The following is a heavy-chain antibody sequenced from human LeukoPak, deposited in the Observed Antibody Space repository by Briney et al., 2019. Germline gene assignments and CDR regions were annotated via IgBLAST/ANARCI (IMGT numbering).Heavy chain of an antibody. V-gene: IGHV3-23*01. J-gene: IGHJ2*01. CDR1: GFTFSNYG. D-gene: IGHD6-19*01. Sequence: GGSLRLSCTASGFTFSNYGMTWVRQAPGKGLEWVSAISGRGDSTYYADSVKGRFTISRDNSKNTLYLQMNGLRAEDTAVYYCAREQWLWYFDLWGRGTLVTVSS. CDR2: ISGRGDST. CDR3: AREQWLWYFDL.